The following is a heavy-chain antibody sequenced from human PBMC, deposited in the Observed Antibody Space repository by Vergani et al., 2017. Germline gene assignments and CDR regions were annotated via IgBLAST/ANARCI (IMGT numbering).Heavy chain of an antibody. Sequence: QLQLQASGPGLVKPSATLSLTCSVSGASIRSSNYYWGWIRQPPGNGLEWIASIYYSGSTYYTPSLKSRVTISVDTSKNQFSLKLSSVTAADTAVYFCARHSXVEWLVKLGWIDPWGQGSLVTVSS. CDR2: IYYSGST. J-gene: IGHJ5*02. CDR3: ARHSXVEWLVKLGWIDP. CDR1: GASIRSSNYY. D-gene: IGHD6-19*01. V-gene: IGHV4-39*01.